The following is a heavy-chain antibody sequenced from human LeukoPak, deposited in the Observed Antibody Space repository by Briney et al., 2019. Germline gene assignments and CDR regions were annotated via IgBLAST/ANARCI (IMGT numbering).Heavy chain of an antibody. CDR1: GFTFSSYG. Sequence: GGSLRLSCAASGFTFSSYGMHWVRQAPGKGLEWVAVIWYDGSNKYYADSVKGRFTISRDNSKNTLYLQMNSLRAEDTAVYYCARDVYYYDSSGYYTFFDYWGQGTLVTVSS. V-gene: IGHV3-33*01. D-gene: IGHD3-22*01. J-gene: IGHJ4*02. CDR3: ARDVYYYDSSGYYTFFDY. CDR2: IWYDGSNK.